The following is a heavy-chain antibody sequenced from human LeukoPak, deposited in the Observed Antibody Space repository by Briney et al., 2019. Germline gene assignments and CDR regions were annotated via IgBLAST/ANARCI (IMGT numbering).Heavy chain of an antibody. CDR3: ARDTAMKR. V-gene: IGHV4-59*01. Sequence: RTSETLSLTCTVSGGSISSYYWSWIRQPPGKGLEWIGYIYYRGSTNYNPSLKSRVTISVDTSKNQFSLKLSSVTAADTAVYYCARDTAMKRWGQGTLVTVSS. D-gene: IGHD5-18*01. CDR2: IYYRGST. J-gene: IGHJ4*02. CDR1: GGSISSYY.